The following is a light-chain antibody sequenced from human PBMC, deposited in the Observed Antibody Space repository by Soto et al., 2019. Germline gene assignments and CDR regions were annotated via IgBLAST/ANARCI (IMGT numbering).Light chain of an antibody. J-gene: IGKJ4*01. V-gene: IGKV3-15*01. CDR2: GAS. Sequence: EIVMTQSPATLSVSPGERATLSCRARQSVSSNLAWYQQKPGQAPRLLIYGASTRATGVPARFSGSRSGTEFTLTISSLQSEDFAVYYCQQYNNWLTFGGGTKVEIK. CDR1: QSVSSN. CDR3: QQYNNWLT.